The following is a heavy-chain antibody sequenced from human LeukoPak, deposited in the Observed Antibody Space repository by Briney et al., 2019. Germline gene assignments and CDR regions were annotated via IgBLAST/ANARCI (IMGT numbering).Heavy chain of an antibody. D-gene: IGHD7-27*01. Sequence: GGSLRLSCAASGFTFSNYAMNWVRQAPGKGLEWVSGIRVSYNTYYADSVKGRFTISRDNSDNTLYLQMSGLRADDTAVYYCAKGTGGEGYYFDYWGQGTLVTVSS. CDR2: IRVSYNT. CDR1: GFTFSNYA. CDR3: AKGTGGEGYYFDY. V-gene: IGHV3-23*01. J-gene: IGHJ4*02.